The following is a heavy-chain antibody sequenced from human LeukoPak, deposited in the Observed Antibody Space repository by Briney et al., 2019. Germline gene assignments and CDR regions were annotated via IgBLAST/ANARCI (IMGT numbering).Heavy chain of an antibody. CDR2: INPNSGGT. J-gene: IGHJ6*02. CDR3: ARALSDHLQGFDWLSHKAYYYGMDV. CDR1: GYTFTGYY. D-gene: IGHD3-9*01. Sequence: ASVKVSCKASGYTFTGYYMHWVRQAPGQGLEWMGWINPNSGGTNYAQKFQGRVTMTRDTSISTAYMELSSLRSEDTAVYYCARALSDHLQGFDWLSHKAYYYGMDVWGQGTTVTVSS. V-gene: IGHV1-2*02.